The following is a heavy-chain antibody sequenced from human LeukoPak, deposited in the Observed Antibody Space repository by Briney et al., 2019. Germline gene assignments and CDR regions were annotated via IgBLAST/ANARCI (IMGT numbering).Heavy chain of an antibody. J-gene: IGHJ5*02. CDR3: ARGTVWFDP. V-gene: IGHV4-61*02. CDR2: IYTSGST. Sequence: SQTLSLTCTVSGGSISSGSYYWSWIRQPARRGLEWIGRIYTSGSTNYNPSLKSRVTISVDTSKNQFSLKLSSVTAADSAVYYCARGTVWFDPWGQGTLVTVSS. CDR1: GGSISSGSYY. D-gene: IGHD4-17*01.